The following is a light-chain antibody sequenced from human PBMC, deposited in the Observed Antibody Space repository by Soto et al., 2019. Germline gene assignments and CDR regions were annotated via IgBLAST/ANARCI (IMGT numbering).Light chain of an antibody. V-gene: IGKV3-11*01. J-gene: IGKJ4*01. CDR3: QQRSTSRRT. CDR1: QRVTSS. Sequence: EIGLTQSPCTLSLSPGERSTLSCRASQRVTSSLVCYPQKPGQAPRLLMYDASNRDTGIPARFSGSGSGTDFTLTISSLESEDSAVYYCQQRSTSRRTFGGGTKVE. CDR2: DAS.